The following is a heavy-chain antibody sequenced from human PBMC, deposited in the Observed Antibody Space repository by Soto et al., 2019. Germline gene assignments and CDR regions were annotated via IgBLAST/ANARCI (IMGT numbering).Heavy chain of an antibody. D-gene: IGHD6-13*01. J-gene: IGHJ4*02. V-gene: IGHV3-33*01. CDR1: GFTFSSYG. CDR2: IWYDGSNQ. Sequence: QVQLVESGGGVVQPGRSLRLSCAASGFTFSSYGMHWVRQAPVKGLAWVAVIWYDGSNQYYADPVKGRVTISRDNSKNTLYLQMNSLRAEDTAVYYCARDALQQAFFDYWGQGTLVTVST. CDR3: ARDALQQAFFDY.